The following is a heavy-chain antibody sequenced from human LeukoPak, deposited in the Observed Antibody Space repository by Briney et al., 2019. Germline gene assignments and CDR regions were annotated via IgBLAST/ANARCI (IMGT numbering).Heavy chain of an antibody. CDR3: ARGRALFDI. J-gene: IGHJ3*02. CDR2: IKQDGSEK. Sequence: GGSLRPSCAASGFTFSSYSMNWVRQAPGKGLEWVANIKQDGSEKYYVDSVKGRFTISRDNAKNSLYLQMNSLRAEDTAVYYCARGRALFDIWGQGTMVTVSS. V-gene: IGHV3-7*01. CDR1: GFTFSSYS.